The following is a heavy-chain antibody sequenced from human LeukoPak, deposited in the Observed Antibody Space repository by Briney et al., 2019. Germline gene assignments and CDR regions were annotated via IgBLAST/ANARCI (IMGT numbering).Heavy chain of an antibody. CDR1: GFTFSSYA. CDR3: ARDLPSSHYMDV. D-gene: IGHD6-6*01. J-gene: IGHJ6*03. CDR2: ISYDGSNK. Sequence: GRSLRLSCAASGFTFSSYAMHWVRQAPGKGLVWVAVISYDGSNKYYADSVKGRFTISRDNSKNTLYLQMNSLRAEDTAVYYCARDLPSSHYMDVWGKGTTVTVSS. V-gene: IGHV3-30*01.